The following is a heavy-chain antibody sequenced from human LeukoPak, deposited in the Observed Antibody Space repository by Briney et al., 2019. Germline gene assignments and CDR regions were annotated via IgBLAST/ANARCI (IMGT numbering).Heavy chain of an antibody. V-gene: IGHV1-69*05. J-gene: IGHJ3*02. CDR2: IIPIFGTA. CDR3: ASKGGNYYDSSGYDDAFDI. Sequence: ASVKVSCKASGGTFSSYAISWVRQVPGQGLEWMGGIIPIFGTANYAQKFQGRVTITTDESTSTAYMELSSLRSEDTAVYYCASKGGNYYDSSGYDDAFDIWGQGTMVTVSS. D-gene: IGHD3-22*01. CDR1: GGTFSSYA.